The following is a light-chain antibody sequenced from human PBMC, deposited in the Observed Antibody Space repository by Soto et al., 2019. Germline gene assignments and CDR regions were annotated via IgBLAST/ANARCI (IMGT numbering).Light chain of an antibody. V-gene: IGLV2-14*01. CDR3: NSYTSSSTDV. J-gene: IGLJ1*01. CDR2: EVS. CDR1: SSDVGGYNY. Sequence: QSALTQPASVSGSAGQSITISCTGTSSDVGGYNYVSWYQQHPGKAPKLMIYEVSNRPSGASSRFSGSKSGNTASLIISGLQAEDEADYYCNSYTSSSTDVFGPGTKLTVL.